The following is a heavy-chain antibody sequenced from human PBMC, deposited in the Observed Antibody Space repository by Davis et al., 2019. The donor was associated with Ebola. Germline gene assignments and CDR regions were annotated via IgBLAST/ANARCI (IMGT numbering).Heavy chain of an antibody. J-gene: IGHJ4*02. V-gene: IGHV3-53*01. Sequence: GGSLRLSCAASGFTVSSNYMNWVRQAPGKGLEWVSVIYSGDNTYYADSVKGRFTVSRDNAKNSLYLEMNSLRDEDTAVYYCARLFGVIPVFDYWGQGTLVTVSS. CDR1: GFTVSSNY. CDR2: IYSGDNT. CDR3: ARLFGVIPVFDY. D-gene: IGHD3-3*01.